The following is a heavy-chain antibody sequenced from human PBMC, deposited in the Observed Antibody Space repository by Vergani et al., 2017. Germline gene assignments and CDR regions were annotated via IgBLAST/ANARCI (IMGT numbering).Heavy chain of an antibody. CDR2: IIPILGIA. V-gene: IGHV1-69*02. J-gene: IGHJ4*02. CDR1: GGTFSSYT. Sequence: QVQLVQSGAEVKKPGSSVKVSCKASGGTFSSYTISWVRQAPGQGLEWMGRIIPILGIANYAQKFQGRVTITADKSTSTAYMELSSLRSEDTAVYYCARAPMGSGYSDYWGQGTLVTVSS. D-gene: IGHD3-22*01. CDR3: ARAPMGSGYSDY.